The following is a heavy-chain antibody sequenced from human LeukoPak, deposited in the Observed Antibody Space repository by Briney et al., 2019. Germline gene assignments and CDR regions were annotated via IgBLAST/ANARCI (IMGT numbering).Heavy chain of an antibody. Sequence: ASVKVSCKASGYTFTSYYMHWVRQAPGQGLEWMGLINPSGGSTSYAQKFQGRVTMTRDTSTSTVYMELSSLRSEDTAVYYCARRDSYYDSSGYYYYFDYWGQGTLVTVSS. D-gene: IGHD3-22*01. CDR1: GYTFTSYY. CDR2: INPSGGST. J-gene: IGHJ4*02. V-gene: IGHV1-46*01. CDR3: ARRDSYYDSSGYYYYFDY.